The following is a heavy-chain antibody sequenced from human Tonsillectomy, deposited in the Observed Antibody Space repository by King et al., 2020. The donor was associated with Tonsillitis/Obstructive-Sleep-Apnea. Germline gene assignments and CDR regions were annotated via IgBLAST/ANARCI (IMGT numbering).Heavy chain of an antibody. CDR2: INPNSGGT. CDR1: GYIFSDYY. D-gene: IGHD5-24*01. V-gene: IGHV1-2*06. J-gene: IGHJ4*02. Sequence: VQLVESGAEVKKPGASVKGSCRASGYIFSDYYMHWVRQAPGQGLEWMGRINPNSGGTNYAQKFQGRVTMTRDTSISTAYMELSRLTSDDTAVYYCARGPTMTPHFDYWGQGTLVTVSS. CDR3: ARGPTMTPHFDY.